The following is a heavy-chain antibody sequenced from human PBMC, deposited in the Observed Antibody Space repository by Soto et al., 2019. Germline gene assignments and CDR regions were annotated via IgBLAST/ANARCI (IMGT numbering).Heavy chain of an antibody. Sequence: SAKVSCKASGGTFSSYTICWVRQAPGQGLEWMGRIIPILGIANYAQKFQGRVTITADKSTSTAYMELSSLRSEDTAVYYCARARTTGTNYYYYYMDVWGKGTTVTVSS. CDR2: IIPILGIA. D-gene: IGHD1-1*01. J-gene: IGHJ6*03. CDR3: ARARTTGTNYYYYYMDV. V-gene: IGHV1-69*02. CDR1: GGTFSSYT.